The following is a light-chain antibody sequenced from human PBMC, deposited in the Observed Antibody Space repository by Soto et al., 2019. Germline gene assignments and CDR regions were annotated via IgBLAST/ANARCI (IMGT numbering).Light chain of an antibody. V-gene: IGLV1-40*01. CDR1: SSNIGAGYD. CDR3: QYYDRSLSGFYV. J-gene: IGLJ1*01. Sequence: QSVLTQPPSVSGAPGQRVTISCTGSSSNIGAGYDVHWYQRLPGTAPKLLIYGNSNRPSGVPDRFSGSKSGTSASLAITGLQAEDEADYYCQYYDRSLSGFYVFGTGTKLTVL. CDR2: GNS.